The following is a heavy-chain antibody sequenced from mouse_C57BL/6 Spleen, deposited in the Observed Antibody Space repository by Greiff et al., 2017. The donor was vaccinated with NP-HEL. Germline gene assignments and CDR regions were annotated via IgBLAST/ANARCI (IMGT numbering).Heavy chain of an antibody. D-gene: IGHD4-1*01. CDR1: GYTFTDYN. CDR2: INPNNGGT. Sequence: EVQLQESGPELVKPGASVKIPCKASGYTFTDYNMDWVKQSHGKSLEWIGDINPNNGGTIYNQKFKGKATLTVDKSSSTAYMELRSLTSEDTAVYYCARWASWEVWFAYWGQGTLVTVSA. V-gene: IGHV1-18*01. J-gene: IGHJ3*01. CDR3: ARWASWEVWFAY.